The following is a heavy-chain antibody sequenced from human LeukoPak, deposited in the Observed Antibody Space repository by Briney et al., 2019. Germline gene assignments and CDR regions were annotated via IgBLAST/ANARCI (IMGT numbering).Heavy chain of an antibody. Sequence: PGRSLRLSCAASGFSFADATMHWVRQVPGKGREWVSGINWNSGTMGYADSVKGRFTVSRDNAKNSLYLQMNSLKTEDTALYHCAKDPYMDVWGKGTTVTVSS. J-gene: IGHJ6*03. CDR3: AKDPYMDV. CDR2: INWNSGTM. CDR1: GFSFADAT. V-gene: IGHV3-9*01.